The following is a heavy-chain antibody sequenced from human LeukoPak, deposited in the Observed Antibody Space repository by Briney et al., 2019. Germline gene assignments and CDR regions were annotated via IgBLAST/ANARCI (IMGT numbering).Heavy chain of an antibody. V-gene: IGHV4-39*01. CDR2: IYYSGST. D-gene: IGHD3-22*01. Sequence: SETLSLTCTVSGGSISSSSYYWGWIRQPPGKGLEWIGSIYYSGSTYYNPSLKSRVTISVDTSKNQVSLKLSSVTAADTAVYYCARQKVDYYDSSGYTPLPRYYYYYYGMDVWGQGTTVTVSS. CDR3: ARQKVDYYDSSGYTPLPRYYYYYYGMDV. J-gene: IGHJ6*02. CDR1: GGSISSSSYY.